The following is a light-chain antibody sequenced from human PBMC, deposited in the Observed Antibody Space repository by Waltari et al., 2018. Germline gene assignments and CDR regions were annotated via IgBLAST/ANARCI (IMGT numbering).Light chain of an antibody. CDR1: QGISSG. Sequence: EIQMTQSPSSVSASVGDRVTIICRAGQGISSGLAWYQQKPGKAPNLLIYSASSLQSGVPSRFSGSGSGTDFTLTISSLQPEDFATYFCQQTHSFPFTFGGGTRVEIK. V-gene: IGKV1-12*01. CDR2: SAS. CDR3: QQTHSFPFT. J-gene: IGKJ4*01.